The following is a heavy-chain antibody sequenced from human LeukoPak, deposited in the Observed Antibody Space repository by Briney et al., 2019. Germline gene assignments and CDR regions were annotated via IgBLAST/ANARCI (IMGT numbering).Heavy chain of an antibody. CDR1: GYTFTSYG. D-gene: IGHD5-18*01. J-gene: IGHJ4*02. V-gene: IGHV1-18*01. Sequence: GASVKVSCKASGYTFTSYGISWVRQAPGQGLEWMGWISAYNGSTNYAQKLQGRVTMTTDTSTSTAYMELRSLRSDDTAVYYCARSAATAMVTYYFDYWGQGTLVTVSS. CDR2: ISAYNGST. CDR3: ARSAATAMVTYYFDY.